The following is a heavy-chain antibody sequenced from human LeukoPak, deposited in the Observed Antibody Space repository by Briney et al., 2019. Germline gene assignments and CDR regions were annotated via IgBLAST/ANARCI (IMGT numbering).Heavy chain of an antibody. V-gene: IGHV4-39*01. J-gene: IGHJ4*02. CDR2: MYYSGST. CDR3: ARLRFPPANLFDY. Sequence: SETLSLTRTVSGGSISSSSYYWGWIRQPPGKGLEWIGSMYYSGSTYYNPSLKSRVTISIDTSKNQFSLKLSSVTAADTAVYYCARLRFPPANLFDYWGQGTLVTVSS. D-gene: IGHD4/OR15-4a*01. CDR1: GGSISSSSYY.